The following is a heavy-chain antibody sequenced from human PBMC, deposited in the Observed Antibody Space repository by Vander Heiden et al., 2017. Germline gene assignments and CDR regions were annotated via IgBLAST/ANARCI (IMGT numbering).Heavy chain of an antibody. D-gene: IGHD7-27*01. V-gene: IGHV3-15*01. CDR3: TTVMLGIEDMCDH. CDR2: SKRKADDGTA. CDR1: GFAFSNAL. Sequence: EVPVVEPGGRSVKPAGSLPLSRDTSGFAFSNALMCWVRRPAGKGLEWVGHSKRKADDGTADYAAPVQGRFTISRDDSKNMMYLEMNSLTDEDTGVDDGTTVMLGIEDMCDHWGQGTLVTVSS. J-gene: IGHJ4*02.